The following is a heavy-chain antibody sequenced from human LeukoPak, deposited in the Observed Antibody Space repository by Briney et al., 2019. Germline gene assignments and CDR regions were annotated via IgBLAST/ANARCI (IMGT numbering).Heavy chain of an antibody. CDR3: ARRGYYGSGSYYTFYYGMDV. J-gene: IGHJ6*02. Sequence: SETLSLTCAVYGGSFSGYYWSWIRQPPGKGLEWIGEINHSGSTNYNPSLQSRVTISVDTSKNQFSLKVNSVTAADTAVYYCARRGYYGSGSYYTFYYGMDVWGQGTTVTVSS. V-gene: IGHV4-34*01. CDR2: INHSGST. D-gene: IGHD3-10*01. CDR1: GGSFSGYY.